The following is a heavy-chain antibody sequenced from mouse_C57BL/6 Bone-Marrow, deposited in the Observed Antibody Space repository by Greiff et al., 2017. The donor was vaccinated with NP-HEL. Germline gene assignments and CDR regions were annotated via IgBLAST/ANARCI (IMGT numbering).Heavy chain of an antibody. J-gene: IGHJ4*01. D-gene: IGHD2-5*01. Sequence: EVQLVESGGGLVQPGGSLSLSCAASGFTFTDYYMSWVRQPPGKALEWLGFIRNKANGYTTEYSASVKGRFTISRDNSQSILYLQMNALRAEDSATYYCARSSDHSNHVGAMDYWGQVTSVTVSS. V-gene: IGHV7-3*01. CDR1: GFTFTDYY. CDR3: ARSSDHSNHVGAMDY. CDR2: IRNKANGYTT.